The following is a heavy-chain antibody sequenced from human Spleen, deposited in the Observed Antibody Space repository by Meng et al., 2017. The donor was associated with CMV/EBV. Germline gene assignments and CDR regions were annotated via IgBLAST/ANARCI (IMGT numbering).Heavy chain of an antibody. J-gene: IGHJ4*02. CDR1: GYTFTDYA. Sequence: ASVKVSCKASGYTFTDYAIHWVRQAPGQGLEWVGWIYAGWSYPGSGDTKYSQDFQGRVTFSSDTSASTAYMELSSLRADDMAVYYCARGRIISHTTFGLPTAWYFDHWGRGTLVTVSS. V-gene: IGHV1-3*03. CDR3: ARGRIISHTTFGLPTAWYFDH. D-gene: IGHD3-3*01. CDR2: IYAGWSYPGSGDT.